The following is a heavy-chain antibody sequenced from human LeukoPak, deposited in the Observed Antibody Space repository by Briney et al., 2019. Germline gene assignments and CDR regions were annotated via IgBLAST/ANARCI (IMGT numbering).Heavy chain of an antibody. J-gene: IGHJ4*02. CDR2: IKQDGSEK. D-gene: IGHD2-21*01. Sequence: GGSLRLSCAASGFTFSSYWMSWVRQAPGKGLEWVANIKQDGSEKYYVDSVKGRFTISRDNAKNSLYLQMSSLKASDTAMYYCARAYYCGGGGCKLEYWGQGTLVTVSS. CDR3: ARAYYCGGGGCKLEY. V-gene: IGHV3-7*03. CDR1: GFTFSSYW.